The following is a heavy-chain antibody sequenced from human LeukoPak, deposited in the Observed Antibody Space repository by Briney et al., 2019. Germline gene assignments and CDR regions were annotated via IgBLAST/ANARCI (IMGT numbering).Heavy chain of an antibody. CDR1: GFTFSSYD. V-gene: IGHV3-64*01. Sequence: GGSLRLSCAASGFTFSSYDMHWVRQAPGKGLEYVSALSSNGGSTYYANSVKGRFTISRDNSRNTLYLQIGSLRAEDMAVYYCARELVVVVAENAGAFDIWGQGTMVTVSS. CDR2: LSSNGGST. J-gene: IGHJ3*02. CDR3: ARELVVVVAENAGAFDI. D-gene: IGHD2-15*01.